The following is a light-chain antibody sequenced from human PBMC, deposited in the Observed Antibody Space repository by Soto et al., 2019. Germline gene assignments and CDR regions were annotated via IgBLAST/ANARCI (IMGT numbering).Light chain of an antibody. CDR1: QSVSSNF. V-gene: IGKV3-20*01. J-gene: IGKJ1*01. Sequence: EIVLTPSPGTLSLSPGERATLCCRASQSVSSNFVAWYQEKPGQAPRLLIYGASSRATGIPDRFSGSGSGTDFTLTISRLEPEDFAVYYCQQYGSSGTFGQGTKVDI. CDR3: QQYGSSGT. CDR2: GAS.